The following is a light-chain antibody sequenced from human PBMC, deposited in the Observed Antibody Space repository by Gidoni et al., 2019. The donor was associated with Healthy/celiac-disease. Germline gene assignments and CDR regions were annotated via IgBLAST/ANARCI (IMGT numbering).Light chain of an antibody. Sequence: DIQMTQSPSSLSASVVDRVTITCRASQSISRYLNWYQQKPGKAPKLLIYAASSLQSGVPSRFSGSGSGTDFTLTISSLQTEDFATYYCQKSYSTSLFTFGPGTKVDIK. CDR1: QSISRY. CDR3: QKSYSTSLFT. J-gene: IGKJ3*01. CDR2: AAS. V-gene: IGKV1-39*01.